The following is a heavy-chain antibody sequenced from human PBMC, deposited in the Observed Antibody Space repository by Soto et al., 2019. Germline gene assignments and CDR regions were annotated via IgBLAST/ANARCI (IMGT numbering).Heavy chain of an antibody. J-gene: IGHJ3*02. CDR3: AKDMPLGYCSSTSCYAADAFDI. V-gene: IGHV3-23*01. CDR1: GFTFSSYA. Sequence: AGGSLRLSCAASGFTFSSYAMSWVRQAPGKGLEWVSAISGSGGSTYYADSVKGRFTISRDNSKNTLYLQMNSLRAEDTAVYYCAKDMPLGYCSSTSCYAADAFDIWGQGTMVTVSS. CDR2: ISGSGGST. D-gene: IGHD2-2*01.